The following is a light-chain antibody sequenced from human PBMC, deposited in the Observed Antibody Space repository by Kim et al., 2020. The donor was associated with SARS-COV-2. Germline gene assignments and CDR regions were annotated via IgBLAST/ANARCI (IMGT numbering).Light chain of an antibody. V-gene: IGKV1-39*01. CDR1: QSISIY. CDR3: QQSYSSPPT. CDR2: AAS. J-gene: IGKJ2*01. Sequence: DLQMTQSPSSLSASAGDRVTISCRASQSISIYLNWYQQTPGKAPQLLIYAASSLQSGVPSRFSGSGSGTDFTLTISSLQPEDVATYYCQQSYSSPPTFGQGTKLEI.